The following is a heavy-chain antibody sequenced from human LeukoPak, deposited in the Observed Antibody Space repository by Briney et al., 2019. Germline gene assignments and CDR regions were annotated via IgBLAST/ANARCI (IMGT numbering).Heavy chain of an antibody. V-gene: IGHV3-7*01. Sequence: GGSLRLSCAASGFTFSSYWMSWVRQAPGKGLEWVANIKQDGSEKYYVDSVKGRFTISRDNAKNSLYLQMNSLRAEDTAVYYCARVMGNYDFWSGYFPLYYYYGMDVWSQGTTVTVSS. J-gene: IGHJ6*02. CDR3: ARVMGNYDFWSGYFPLYYYYGMDV. CDR1: GFTFSSYW. CDR2: IKQDGSEK. D-gene: IGHD3-3*01.